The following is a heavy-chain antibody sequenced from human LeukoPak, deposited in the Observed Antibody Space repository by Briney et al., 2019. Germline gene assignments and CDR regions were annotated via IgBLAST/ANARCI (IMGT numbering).Heavy chain of an antibody. CDR2: IYYSGST. V-gene: IGHV4-39*07. D-gene: IGHD3-22*01. Sequence: SETLSLTCTVSGGSISSSSFYWGWIRQPPGKGLEWIGSIYYSGSTYYNPSLKSRVTISVDTSKNQFSLKLSSVTAADTAVYYCARETPKHYYDSSGPTLDYWGQGTLVTVSS. CDR1: GGSISSSSFY. CDR3: ARETPKHYYDSSGPTLDY. J-gene: IGHJ4*02.